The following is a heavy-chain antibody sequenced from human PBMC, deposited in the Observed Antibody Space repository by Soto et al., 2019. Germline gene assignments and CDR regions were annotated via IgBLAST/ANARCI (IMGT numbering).Heavy chain of an antibody. V-gene: IGHV4-39*01. D-gene: IGHD6-19*01. Sequence: SETLSLTCTVSGGSLSSSSYYWGWIRQPPGKGLEWIGSIYYSGSTYYNPSLKSRVTISVDTSKNQFSLKLSSVTAADTAVYYCARHTSSKKSSIAVAGTYFDYWGQGTLVTVSS. J-gene: IGHJ4*02. CDR1: GGSLSSSSYY. CDR2: IYYSGST. CDR3: ARHTSSKKSSIAVAGTYFDY.